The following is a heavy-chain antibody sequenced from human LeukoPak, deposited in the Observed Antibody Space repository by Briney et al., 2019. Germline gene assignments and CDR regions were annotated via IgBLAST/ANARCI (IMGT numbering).Heavy chain of an antibody. CDR3: ARELVSLGTGYFDL. D-gene: IGHD7-27*01. CDR2: IAGSSTWT. CDR1: GFTFRTYG. J-gene: IGHJ2*01. Sequence: GGSLRLSCEASGFTFRTYGVTWVRQAPGKGLEWVSGIAGSSTWTYYADSVKGRFSISRDNSKNTLHLQMDSLRAEDTAIYYCARELVSLGTGYFDLWGRGTLVTVSS. V-gene: IGHV3-23*01.